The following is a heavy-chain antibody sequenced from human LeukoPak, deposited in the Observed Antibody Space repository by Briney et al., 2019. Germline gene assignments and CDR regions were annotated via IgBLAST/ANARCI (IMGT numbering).Heavy chain of an antibody. CDR1: GGSISSGGYC. V-gene: IGHV4-30-2*01. CDR3: ARLGYCSGTSCYDAFDI. CDR2: ISHSGNT. D-gene: IGHD2-2*01. Sequence: PSETLSLTCTVAGGSISSGGYCWSWIRQPPVKGLEWIGSISHSGNTDYNPSLKSRVTISVDTSKNQFSLKLSSVTAADTAVYYCARLGYCSGTSCYDAFDIWGQGTMVTVS. J-gene: IGHJ3*02.